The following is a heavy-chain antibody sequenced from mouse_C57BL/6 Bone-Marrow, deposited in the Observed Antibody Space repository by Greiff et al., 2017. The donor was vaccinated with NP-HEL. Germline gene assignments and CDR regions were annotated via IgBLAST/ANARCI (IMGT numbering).Heavy chain of an antibody. CDR1: GYSITSGYY. CDR3: ARDYYGSSYEGFYFDY. D-gene: IGHD1-1*01. Sequence: EVKLPESGPGLVKPSQSLSLTCSVTGYSITSGYYWNWIRQFPGNKLEWMGSISYDGSNNYNPSLKNRISITRDTSKNQFFLKLNSVTTEDTATYYCARDYYGSSYEGFYFDYWGQGTTLTVSS. V-gene: IGHV3-6*01. J-gene: IGHJ2*01. CDR2: ISYDGSN.